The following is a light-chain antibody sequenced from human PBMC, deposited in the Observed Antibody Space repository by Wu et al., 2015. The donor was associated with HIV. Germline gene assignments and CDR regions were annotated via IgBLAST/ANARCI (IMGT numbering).Light chain of an antibody. V-gene: IGKV1-5*03. CDR3: QQYSDYPWT. CDR2: KAS. Sequence: DIQMTQSPSTLSASVGDTVTITCRASQSISGWLAWFQQKPGEAPNVLIYKASSLESGVPTRFSGSGFGTEFTLTISSLQPDDFTTYYCQQYSDYPWTFGQGTKGGNQT. CDR1: QSISGW. J-gene: IGKJ1*01.